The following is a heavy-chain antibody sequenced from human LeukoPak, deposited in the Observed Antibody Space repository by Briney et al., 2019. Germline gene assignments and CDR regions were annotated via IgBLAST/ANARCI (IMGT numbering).Heavy chain of an antibody. CDR2: IYYSGST. V-gene: IGHV4-30-4*01. CDR1: GGSISSGDYY. J-gene: IGHJ6*02. D-gene: IGHD1-14*01. CDR3: ARDQATTYYYYGMDV. Sequence: SQTLSLTCTVSGGSISSGDYYWSWIRQPPGKGLEWIGYIYYSGSTYYNPSLKSRVTISVDTSKNQFSLQLSSVTAADTAVYYCARDQATTYYYYGMDVWGQGTTVTVSS.